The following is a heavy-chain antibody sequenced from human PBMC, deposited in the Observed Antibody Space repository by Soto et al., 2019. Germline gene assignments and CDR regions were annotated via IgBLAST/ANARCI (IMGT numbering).Heavy chain of an antibody. CDR1: GYAFSAYY. CDR2: VNPHTGDS. J-gene: IGHJ4*01. D-gene: IGHD3-3*01. CDR3: ARRHGARSNVFRSAFPLDF. V-gene: IGHV1-2*02. Sequence: QVQLVQSGAEVKRPGASVKVSCQASGYAFSAYYIHWVRQAPGQGLEWMGWVNPHTGDSKYTENFKGRVTLTSDTSTNTSYMDLTSLTSADTAVYYCARRHGARSNVFRSAFPLDFWGQGTLVAVSS.